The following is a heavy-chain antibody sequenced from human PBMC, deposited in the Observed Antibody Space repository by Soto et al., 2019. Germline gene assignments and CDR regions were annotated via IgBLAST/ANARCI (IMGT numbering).Heavy chain of an antibody. CDR2: FDPEDGET. J-gene: IGHJ6*03. Sequence: ASVKVSCMVSGYTLTELSMHWVRQAPGKGLEWMGGFDPEDGETIYAQKFQGRVTMTEDTSTDTAYMELSSLRSEDTAVYYCATLGYGSGSYYSYYYYYYMDVWGKGTTVTVSS. CDR1: GYTLTELS. D-gene: IGHD3-10*01. V-gene: IGHV1-24*01. CDR3: ATLGYGSGSYYSYYYYYYMDV.